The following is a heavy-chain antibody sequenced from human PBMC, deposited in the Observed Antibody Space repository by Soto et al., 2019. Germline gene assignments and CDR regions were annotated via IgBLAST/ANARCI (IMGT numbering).Heavy chain of an antibody. Sequence: ASVKVSCKASGYTFTSYDINWVRQATGQGLEWMGWMNPNSGNTGYAQKFQGRVTMTRNTSISTAYMELSSLRSEDTAVYYCARLVIGEGWLQLSPTYYFDYWGQGTLVTVSS. CDR1: GYTFTSYD. CDR2: MNPNSGNT. V-gene: IGHV1-8*01. CDR3: ARLVIGEGWLQLSPTYYFDY. D-gene: IGHD5-12*01. J-gene: IGHJ4*02.